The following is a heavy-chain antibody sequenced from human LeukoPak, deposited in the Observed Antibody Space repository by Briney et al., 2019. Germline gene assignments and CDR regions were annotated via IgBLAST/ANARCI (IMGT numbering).Heavy chain of an antibody. Sequence: PGRSLRLSCAASGFTFSSYGMHWVRQAPGKGLEWVAVISYDGSNKYYADSVKGRFTISRDNSNNTLYLQMNSLRAEDTAVYYCARATDTSGCCTFDNWGQGTLVTVSS. J-gene: IGHJ4*02. V-gene: IGHV3-30*03. D-gene: IGHD6-19*01. CDR1: GFTFSSYG. CDR2: ISYDGSNK. CDR3: ARATDTSGCCTFDN.